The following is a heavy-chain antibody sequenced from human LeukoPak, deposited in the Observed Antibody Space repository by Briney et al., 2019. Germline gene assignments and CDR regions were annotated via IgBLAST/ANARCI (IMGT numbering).Heavy chain of an antibody. CDR3: ARVDCSGGSCYSGWFDP. J-gene: IGHJ5*02. D-gene: IGHD2-15*01. CDR2: INPSGGST. Sequence: ASVKVSCKASGYTFTSYYMHWVRQAPGQGREGMGVINPSGGSTSYAQKFQGRVTMTRDTSTSTVYMELSSLRSEDTAVYYCARVDCSGGSCYSGWFDPWGQGTLVTVSS. V-gene: IGHV1-46*01. CDR1: GYTFTSYY.